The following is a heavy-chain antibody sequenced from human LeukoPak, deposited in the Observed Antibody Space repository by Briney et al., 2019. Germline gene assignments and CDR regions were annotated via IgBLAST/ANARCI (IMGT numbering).Heavy chain of an antibody. CDR1: GFTFSIYA. J-gene: IGHJ3*02. CDR3: AKGKSVAADEAFDI. CDR2: IGGSGGTT. V-gene: IGHV3-23*01. D-gene: IGHD6-19*01. Sequence: PGGSLRLSCAASGFTFSIYAMSWVRQAPGKGLEWVSGIGGSGGTTYYADSVKGRFTLSGDNSENTLYLQMNSLRAEDTAVYYCAKGKSVAADEAFDIWGQGTMVTVSS.